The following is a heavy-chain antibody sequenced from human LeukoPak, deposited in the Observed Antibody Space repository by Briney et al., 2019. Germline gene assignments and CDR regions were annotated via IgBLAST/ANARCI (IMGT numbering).Heavy chain of an antibody. V-gene: IGHV3-23*01. J-gene: IGHJ4*02. D-gene: IGHD3-3*01. Sequence: PGGSLRLSCAASGFTFSSYAMSWVRQAPGKGLEWVSAISGSGGSTYYADSVKGRFTISRDNSKNTLYLQMNSLRAEDTAVYYCAKDYDFWSGYGTSFDYWGQGTLVTVSS. CDR2: ISGSGGST. CDR1: GFTFSSYA. CDR3: AKDYDFWSGYGTSFDY.